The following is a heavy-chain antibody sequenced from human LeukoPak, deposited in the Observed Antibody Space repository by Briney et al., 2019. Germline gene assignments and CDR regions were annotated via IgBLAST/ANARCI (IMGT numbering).Heavy chain of an antibody. CDR2: ISWNSGVT. V-gene: IGHV3-9*03. J-gene: IGHJ4*02. Sequence: GRSLRLSCAASGFTFDDYGMHWVRQAPGKGLEWVSAISWNSGVTDYADSVKGRFTISRDNAKNSLYPQMNSLRAEDMALYYCGKAGCSSTTCYINSWGQGTLVTVSS. CDR1: GFTFDDYG. CDR3: GKAGCSSTTCYINS. D-gene: IGHD2-2*02.